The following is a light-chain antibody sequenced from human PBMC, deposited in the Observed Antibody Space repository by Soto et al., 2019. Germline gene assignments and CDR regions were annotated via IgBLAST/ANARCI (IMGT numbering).Light chain of an antibody. CDR3: QSYDSSLSGSV. CDR2: GNI. CDR1: SSNIGAGYD. V-gene: IGLV1-40*01. J-gene: IGLJ2*01. Sequence: QSVLTQPPSVSGAPGQRVTISCTGSSSNIGAGYDVQWYQQLPGTAPKLLIYGNINRPSGVPDRFSGSKSGTSASLAITGLQDEDEADYYCQSYDSSLSGSVFGGGTKLTVL.